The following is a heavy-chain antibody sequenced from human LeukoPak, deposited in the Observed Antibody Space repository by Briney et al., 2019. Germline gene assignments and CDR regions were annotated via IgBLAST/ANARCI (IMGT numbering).Heavy chain of an antibody. CDR1: GFTLSTYW. V-gene: IGHV3-74*01. CDR2: INSDGSRT. J-gene: IGHJ4*02. Sequence: PGGSLRLSCAASGFTLSTYWMHWVRQGPRKGLVWVSCINSDGSRTTYADSVKGRFTISRDNAKNTLYLQMNTLRVEDTAVYYCARGSWSAADTNIDYWGQGTLVTVSS. D-gene: IGHD6-13*01. CDR3: ARGSWSAADTNIDY.